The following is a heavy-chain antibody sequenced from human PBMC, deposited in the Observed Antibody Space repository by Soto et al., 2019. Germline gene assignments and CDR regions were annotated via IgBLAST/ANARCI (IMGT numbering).Heavy chain of an antibody. CDR1: GYTLTELS. Sequence: VKVSCKVSGYTLTELSMHWVRQAPGKGLEWMGGFDPEDGETIYAQKFQGRVTMTEDTSTDTAYMELSSLRSEDTAVYYCAGQFKLGYCSGGSCYGNNWFDPWGQGTLVTVSS. V-gene: IGHV1-24*01. CDR3: AGQFKLGYCSGGSCYGNNWFDP. CDR2: FDPEDGET. D-gene: IGHD2-15*01. J-gene: IGHJ5*02.